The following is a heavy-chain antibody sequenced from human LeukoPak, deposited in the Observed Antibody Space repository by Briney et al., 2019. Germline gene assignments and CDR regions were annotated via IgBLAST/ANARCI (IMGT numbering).Heavy chain of an antibody. CDR2: IYHSGTT. D-gene: IGHD3-3*01. CDR1: GGSISSWF. CDR3: ARFSDFWSGYYRHDAFDI. J-gene: IGHJ3*02. Sequence: SSEALSLTCNVSGGSISSWFWNWIRQPPGKGLEWIRCIYHSGTTKYNPSLKSRVTISIDTSKNQFSLRLSSVTAADTAVYYCARFSDFWSGYYRHDAFDIWGQGTTVTVSS. V-gene: IGHV4-59*01.